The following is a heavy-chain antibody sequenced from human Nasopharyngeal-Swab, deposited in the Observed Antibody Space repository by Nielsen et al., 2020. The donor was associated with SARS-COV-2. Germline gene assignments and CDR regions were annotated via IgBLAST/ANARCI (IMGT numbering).Heavy chain of an antibody. V-gene: IGHV3-23*01. J-gene: IGHJ3*02. Sequence: ESLKIPRAASGFTFSSYAMSWVRQAPGKGLEWVSAISGSGGSTYYADSVKGRFTISRDNSKNTLYLQMNSLRAEDTAVYYCAKVLTMIVVVTLNAFDIWGQGTMVTVSS. D-gene: IGHD3-22*01. CDR3: AKVLTMIVVVTLNAFDI. CDR2: ISGSGGST. CDR1: GFTFSSYA.